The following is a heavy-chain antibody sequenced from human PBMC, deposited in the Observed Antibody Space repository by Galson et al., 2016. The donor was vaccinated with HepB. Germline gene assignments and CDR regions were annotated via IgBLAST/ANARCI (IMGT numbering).Heavy chain of an antibody. J-gene: IGHJ4*02. CDR1: GFTLSSYS. Sequence: SLRLSCAASGFTLSSYSMNWVRQAPGMGLEWVSSISTSSSYIYVTDSVKGRFTISRDNAKNSPYLHMNSLRAEDTAVYFCARFFYDTSGYRKLDYWGQGALVTVSA. D-gene: IGHD3-22*01. V-gene: IGHV3-21*01. CDR3: ARFFYDTSGYRKLDY. CDR2: ISTSSSYI.